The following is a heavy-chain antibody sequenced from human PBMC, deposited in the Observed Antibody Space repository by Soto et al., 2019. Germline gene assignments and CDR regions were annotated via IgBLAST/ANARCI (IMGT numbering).Heavy chain of an antibody. J-gene: IGHJ4*02. V-gene: IGHV4-39*01. CDR2: IYYSGST. Sequence: QLQLQESGPGLVKPSETLSLTCTVSGGSISSSSYYWGWIRQPPGKGLEWIGSIYYSGSTYYNPSLKSRVTISVDTSKTQSSLKLSYVAGADTAVYYCASHTPAISISDHWGQGTLVTVSS. D-gene: IGHD2-15*01. CDR3: ASHTPAISISDH. CDR1: GGSISSSSYY.